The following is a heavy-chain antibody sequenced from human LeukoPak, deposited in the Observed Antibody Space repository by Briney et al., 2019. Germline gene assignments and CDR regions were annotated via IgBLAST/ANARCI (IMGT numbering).Heavy chain of an antibody. V-gene: IGHV3-30*03. CDR1: GFTFSSYG. Sequence: GRSLRLSCAASGFTFSSYGMHWVRQAPGKGLEWVAVISYDGSNKYYADSVKGRFTISRDNSKNTLYLQMNSLRAEDTAVYYCASWRSGYDLYAFDIWSQGTMVTVSS. J-gene: IGHJ3*02. CDR2: ISYDGSNK. D-gene: IGHD5-12*01. CDR3: ASWRSGYDLYAFDI.